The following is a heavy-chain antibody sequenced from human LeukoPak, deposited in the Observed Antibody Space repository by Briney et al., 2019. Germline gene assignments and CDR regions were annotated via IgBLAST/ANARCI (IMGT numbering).Heavy chain of an antibody. CDR3: ARRRRDNNGVDV. CDR2: TYYRSQWNY. Sequence: SQTLSLTCAISGDSVSTTTSIWNWIRQSPSRGLEWLGRTYYRSQWNYDYAQSVRSRITISPDTSENQFSLQLQFVTAEDSAVYYCARRRRDNNGVDVWGQGTTVTVSS. V-gene: IGHV6-1*01. CDR1: GDSVSTTTSI. D-gene: IGHD1-1*01. J-gene: IGHJ6*02.